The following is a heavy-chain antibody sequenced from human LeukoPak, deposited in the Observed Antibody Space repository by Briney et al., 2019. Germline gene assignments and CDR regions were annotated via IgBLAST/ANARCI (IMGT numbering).Heavy chain of an antibody. CDR2: IYYSGST. Sequence: PSETLSLTCTVSGGSISSGSYYWNWIRQHPGKGLEWIGYIYYSGSTYYNPSLKSRITISVDTSKNQFSLKLSSVTAADPAVYYCAREAYCGGDCYSKMEFDYWGQGTLVTVSS. CDR3: AREAYCGGDCYSKMEFDY. V-gene: IGHV4-31*03. CDR1: GGSISSGSYY. J-gene: IGHJ4*02. D-gene: IGHD2-21*02.